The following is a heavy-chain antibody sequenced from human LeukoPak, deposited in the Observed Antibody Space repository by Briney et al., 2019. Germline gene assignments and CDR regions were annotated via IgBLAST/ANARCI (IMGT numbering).Heavy chain of an antibody. V-gene: IGHV4-34*01. CDR2: INHSGST. CDR1: GGSFSGYY. CDR3: ARVQTYYYDSSGYYYDY. D-gene: IGHD3-22*01. J-gene: IGHJ4*02. Sequence: PSETLSLTCAVYGGSFSGYYWSWIRQPPGKGLEWIGEINHSGSTNYNPSLKSRVTISVDTSKNQFSLKLSSVTAADTAVYYCARVQTYYYDSSGYYYDYWGQGTLVTVSS.